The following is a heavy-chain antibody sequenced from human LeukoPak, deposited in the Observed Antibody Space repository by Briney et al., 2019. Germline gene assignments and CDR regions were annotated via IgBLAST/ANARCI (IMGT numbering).Heavy chain of an antibody. CDR3: ARGARSSGWYSHYYFDY. V-gene: IGHV3-30-3*01. CDR1: GFTFSSYA. J-gene: IGHJ4*02. D-gene: IGHD6-19*01. CDR2: ISYDGSNK. Sequence: GGSLRLSCAASGFTFSSYAMHWVRQAPGKGLEWVAVISYDGSNKYYADSVKGRFTISRDNSKNTLYLQMNSLRAEDTAVYYCARGARSSGWYSHYYFDYWGQGTLVTVSS.